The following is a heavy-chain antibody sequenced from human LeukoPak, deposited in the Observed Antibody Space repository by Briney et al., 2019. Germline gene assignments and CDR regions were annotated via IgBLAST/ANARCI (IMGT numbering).Heavy chain of an antibody. CDR3: ARLNKPGWFDP. D-gene: IGHD1-14*01. Sequence: SETLSLTCTVSGGSVSSSSYHWGWIRQPPGKGLEWIGSVFYSGSTYYNPSLKSRLTISVDTSKNQFSLKLTSVTAADTAVYYCARLNKPGWFDPWGQGTLVTVSS. CDR1: GGSVSSSSYH. J-gene: IGHJ5*02. CDR2: VFYSGST. V-gene: IGHV4-39*01.